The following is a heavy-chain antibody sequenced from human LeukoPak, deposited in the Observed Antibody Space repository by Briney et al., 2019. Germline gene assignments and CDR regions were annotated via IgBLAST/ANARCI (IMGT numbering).Heavy chain of an antibody. J-gene: IGHJ6*03. CDR2: IYYSGST. D-gene: IGHD1-26*01. Sequence: PSETLSLTCTVSGGSISSYYWSWIRQPPGKGLGWMGYIYYSGSTNYNPSLKSRVTISVDTSKNQFSLKLSSVTAADTAVYYCARLGSGSYHYYYMDVWGKGTTVTVSS. V-gene: IGHV4-59*01. CDR3: ARLGSGSYHYYYMDV. CDR1: GGSISSYY.